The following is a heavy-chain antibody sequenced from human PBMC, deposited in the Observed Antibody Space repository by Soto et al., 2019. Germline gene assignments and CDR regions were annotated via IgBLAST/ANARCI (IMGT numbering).Heavy chain of an antibody. V-gene: IGHV1-2*04. D-gene: IGHD2-15*01. CDR3: ARDSGLYCSGGSCSNFDY. Sequence: VASVKVSCKASGYTFTGYYMHWVRQAPGQGLEWMGWINPNSGGTNYAQKFQGWVTMTRDTSISTAYMELSRLRSDDTAVYYCARDSGLYCSGGSCSNFDYWGQGTLVTVSS. CDR2: INPNSGGT. CDR1: GYTFTGYY. J-gene: IGHJ4*02.